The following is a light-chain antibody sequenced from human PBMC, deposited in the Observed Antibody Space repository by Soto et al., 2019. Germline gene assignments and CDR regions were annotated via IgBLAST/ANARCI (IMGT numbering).Light chain of an antibody. Sequence: QSALTQPPSASGSPGQSVTISCTGTSSDVGGYNYVSWYQQHPGKAPKLMIYEVSKRHSGVPDRFSGSKSGNTASLTVSGLQAEDESDYYCSSYAGSNNLGVFGTGTQLTVL. CDR1: SSDVGGYNY. V-gene: IGLV2-8*01. CDR3: SSYAGSNNLGV. CDR2: EVS. J-gene: IGLJ1*01.